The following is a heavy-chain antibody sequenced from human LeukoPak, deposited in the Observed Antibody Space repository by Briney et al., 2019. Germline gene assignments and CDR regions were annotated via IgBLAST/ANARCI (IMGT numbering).Heavy chain of an antibody. Sequence: ASVKVSCKASGYTFAGYYMHWVRQAPGQGLEWMGWINPNTGATDIAQKFQGRVTMTRDTSISAAYMELSRLRSDETAVYYCTRDHCSYINCYEDYYHGMDVWGQGTTVTVSS. CDR1: GYTFAGYY. CDR3: TRDHCSYINCYEDYYHGMDV. CDR2: INPNTGAT. D-gene: IGHD2-2*01. V-gene: IGHV1-2*02. J-gene: IGHJ6*02.